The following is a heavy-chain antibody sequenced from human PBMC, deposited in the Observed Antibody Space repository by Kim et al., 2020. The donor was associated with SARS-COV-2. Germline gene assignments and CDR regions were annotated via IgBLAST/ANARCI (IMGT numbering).Heavy chain of an antibody. D-gene: IGHD3-22*01. V-gene: IGHV3-48*01. Sequence: DSVKGRFTIARDNAKNALYLQMNSLRGEDTAVYYCARDYYDSSGYFNWFDPWGQGTLVTVSS. CDR3: ARDYYDSSGYFNWFDP. J-gene: IGHJ5*02.